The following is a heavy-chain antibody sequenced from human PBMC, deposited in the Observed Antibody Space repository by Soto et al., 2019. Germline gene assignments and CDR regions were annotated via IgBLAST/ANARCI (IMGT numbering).Heavy chain of an antibody. Sequence: ASETLSLTCTVSGGSISSGGYYWTWIRQHPGKGLEWIAYIYHSGYTFYNPSLKSGVTMSVDRSKNQFSLKLRSVTAADTAVYYCAKWEGLGSDYYYYAMDVWGQGTTVTVSS. D-gene: IGHD1-26*01. V-gene: IGHV4-31*03. CDR3: AKWEGLGSDYYYYAMDV. J-gene: IGHJ6*02. CDR1: GGSISSGGYY. CDR2: IYHSGYT.